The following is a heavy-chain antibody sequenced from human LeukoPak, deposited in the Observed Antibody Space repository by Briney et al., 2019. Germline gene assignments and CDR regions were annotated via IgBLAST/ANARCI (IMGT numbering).Heavy chain of an antibody. CDR2: IYYSGST. CDR1: GGSISSYY. J-gene: IGHJ4*02. Sequence: SETLSLPCTVSGGSISSYYWSWIRQPPGKGLEWIGYIYYSGSTNYNPSLKSRVTISVDTSKNQFSLKLSSVTAADTAVYYCARGDSSGWWDYWGQGTLVTVSS. V-gene: IGHV4-59*01. CDR3: ARGDSSGWWDY. D-gene: IGHD6-19*01.